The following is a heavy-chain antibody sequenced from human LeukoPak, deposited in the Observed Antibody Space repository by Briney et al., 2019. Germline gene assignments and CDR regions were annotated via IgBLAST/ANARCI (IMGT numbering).Heavy chain of an antibody. J-gene: IGHJ6*03. V-gene: IGHV1-69*05. CDR1: GGTFSSYA. Sequence: ASVKVSCKASGGTFSSYAISWVRQAPGQGLEWMGGIIPIFGTANYAQKFQGRVTITTDESTSTAYMELSSLRSEDTAVYYCARGGVPAANGGAGYYYYYMDVWGKGTTVTVSS. CDR2: IIPIFGTA. D-gene: IGHD2-2*01. CDR3: ARGGVPAANGGAGYYYYYMDV.